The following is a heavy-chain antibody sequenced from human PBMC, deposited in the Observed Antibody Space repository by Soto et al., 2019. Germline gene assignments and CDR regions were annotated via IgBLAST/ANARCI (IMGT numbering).Heavy chain of an antibody. CDR3: AREQFITIFGVVQNWFDP. V-gene: IGHV1-3*01. J-gene: IGHJ5*02. Sequence: ASVKVSCKASGYTFTSYAMRWVRQAPGQRLEWMGWINAGNGNTKYSQKFQGRVTITRDTSASTAYMELSSLRSEDTAVYYCAREQFITIFGVVQNWFDPWGQGTLVTVSS. CDR1: GYTFTSYA. D-gene: IGHD3-3*01. CDR2: INAGNGNT.